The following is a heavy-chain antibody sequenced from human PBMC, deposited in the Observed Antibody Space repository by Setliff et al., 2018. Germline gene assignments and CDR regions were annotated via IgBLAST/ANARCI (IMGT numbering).Heavy chain of an antibody. Sequence: SETLSLTCSVSGGSIDSHYWSWIRQPPGKGLGWIGSIYYSGNTNYNPSLKSRVTISIDTSKNQFSLKLSSVTAADTAVYHCARGKTFFGAFIRAFDIWGQGRMVTVSS. CDR3: ARGKTFFGAFIRAFDI. J-gene: IGHJ3*02. CDR2: IYYSGNT. V-gene: IGHV4-59*11. D-gene: IGHD3-3*01. CDR1: GGSIDSHY.